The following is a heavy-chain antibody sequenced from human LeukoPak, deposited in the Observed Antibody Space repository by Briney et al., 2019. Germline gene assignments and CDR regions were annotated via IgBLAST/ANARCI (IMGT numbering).Heavy chain of an antibody. CDR3: ASPNPIGDLSWLDY. J-gene: IGHJ4*02. D-gene: IGHD3-10*01. V-gene: IGHV3-23*01. Sequence: GGSLRLSCAASGFTFSSYAMSWVRQPPEKGLEWVSVIGGSGDNRYYADSVKGRFTISRDNSKNTLYLQMNSLRVEDTAVYYCASPNPIGDLSWLDYWGQGALVTVFS. CDR1: GFTFSSYA. CDR2: IGGSGDNR.